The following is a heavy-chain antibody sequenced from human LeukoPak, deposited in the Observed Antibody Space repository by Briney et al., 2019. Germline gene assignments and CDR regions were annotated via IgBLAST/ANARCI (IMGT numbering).Heavy chain of an antibody. V-gene: IGHV3-21*01. CDR3: ARMGATNYYYYYYGMDV. J-gene: IGHJ6*02. D-gene: IGHD1-26*01. CDR2: ISSSSSYI. CDR1: GFSLSDYG. Sequence: GGSLRLSCEASGFSLSDYGMNWARQAPGKGLEWVSSISSSSSYIYYADSVKGRFTISRDNAKNSLYLQMNSLRAEDTAVYYCARMGATNYYYYYYGMDVWGQGTTVTVSS.